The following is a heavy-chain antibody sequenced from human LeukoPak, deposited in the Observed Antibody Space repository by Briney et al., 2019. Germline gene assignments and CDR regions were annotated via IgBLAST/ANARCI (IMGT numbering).Heavy chain of an antibody. CDR2: ISASGGST. V-gene: IGHV3-23*01. CDR3: ARERSEYYYDSSGYYDY. D-gene: IGHD3-22*01. Sequence: GGSLRLSCAASGFTFSTYALTWVRQAPGKGLEWVSTISASGGSTYYADSVKGRFTISRDNSKNTLYLQMNSLRAEDTAVYYCARERSEYYYDSSGYYDYWGQGTLVTVSS. J-gene: IGHJ4*02. CDR1: GFTFSTYA.